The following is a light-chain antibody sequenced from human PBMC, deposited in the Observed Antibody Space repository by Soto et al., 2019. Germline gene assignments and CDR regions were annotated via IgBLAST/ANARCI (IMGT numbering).Light chain of an antibody. CDR1: QSISKY. Sequence: DIQMTQSPSSLSTSVGDKVTITCRASQSISKYLNWYQQKPGKAPKLLIYVASSLQSEVPSRFSGDGSETDFTLSISSLQPEDSATYYCQQSFTTPFTFGPGTKVDVK. J-gene: IGKJ3*01. CDR3: QQSFTTPFT. V-gene: IGKV1-39*01. CDR2: VAS.